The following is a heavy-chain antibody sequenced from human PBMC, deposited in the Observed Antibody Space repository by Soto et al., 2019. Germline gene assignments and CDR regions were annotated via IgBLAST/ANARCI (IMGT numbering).Heavy chain of an antibody. D-gene: IGHD2-15*01. J-gene: IGHJ4*02. CDR1: GYTFTSYA. V-gene: IGHV1-3*01. CDR2: INAGNGNT. CDR3: ARGGGAWYCSGGSCSIDY. Sequence: GASVKVSCKASGYTFTSYAMHWVRQAPGQRLEWMGWINAGNGNTKYSQKFQGRVTITRDTSASTAYMELSSLRSEDTAVYYCARGGGAWYCSGGSCSIDYWGQGTLVTVSS.